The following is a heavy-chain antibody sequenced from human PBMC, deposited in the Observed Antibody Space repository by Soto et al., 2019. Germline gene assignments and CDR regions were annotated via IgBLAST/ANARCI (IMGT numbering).Heavy chain of an antibody. CDR3: ARGALLLRFLEWLSNAGGMDV. J-gene: IGHJ6*02. D-gene: IGHD3-3*01. Sequence: GGSLRLSCAASGFTFSSYSMNWVRQAPGKGLEWVSSISSSSSYIYYADSVKGRFTISRDNAKNSLYLQMNSLRAEDTAVYYCARGALLLRFLEWLSNAGGMDVWGQGTTVTVS. CDR2: ISSSSSYI. CDR1: GFTFSSYS. V-gene: IGHV3-21*01.